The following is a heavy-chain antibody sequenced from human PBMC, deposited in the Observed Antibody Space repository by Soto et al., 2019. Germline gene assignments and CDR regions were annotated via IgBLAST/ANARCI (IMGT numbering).Heavy chain of an antibody. V-gene: IGHV4-59*12. J-gene: IGHJ4*02. CDR1: GGSISSYY. Sequence: SETLSLTCTVSGGSISSYYWSWIRQPPGKGLEWIGYIYHSGSTYYNPSLKSRVTISVDRSKNQFSLKLSSVTAADTAVYYCARASTTVTTLDYWGQGTRVTV. D-gene: IGHD4-17*01. CDR3: ARASTTVTTLDY. CDR2: IYHSGST.